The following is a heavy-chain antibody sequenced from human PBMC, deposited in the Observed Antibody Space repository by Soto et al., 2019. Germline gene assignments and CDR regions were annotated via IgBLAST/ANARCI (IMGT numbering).Heavy chain of an antibody. CDR1: GFTFSSYG. Sequence: QVQLVESGGGVVQPGRSLSLSCAASGFTFSSYGMYWVRQAPGTGLVRVSVISYDGSNKYYADSVKGRFTISRDNSKNTLYLQMNRLRAEDTAVYYCAKDLEMAHTGSSWGQGTLVTVSS. V-gene: IGHV3-30*18. J-gene: IGHJ5*02. D-gene: IGHD3-3*01. CDR3: AKDLEMAHTGSS. CDR2: ISYDGSNK.